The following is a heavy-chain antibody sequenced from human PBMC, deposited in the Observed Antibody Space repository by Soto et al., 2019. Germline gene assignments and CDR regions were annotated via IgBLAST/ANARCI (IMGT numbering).Heavy chain of an antibody. J-gene: IGHJ5*01. Sequence: WEARSVTWSVYGGSFIGDDWMWSRDLPGKGLEWIGEINHSGSTNYKPSLKSRATISVDTSKNQFSLKLTSVTAADTAVYYCARDLLAEAAPPPNRFASWGQGTLVTGS. V-gene: IGHV4-34*01. CDR2: INHSGST. CDR1: GGSFIGDD. D-gene: IGHD6-13*01. CDR3: ARDLLAEAAPPPNRFAS.